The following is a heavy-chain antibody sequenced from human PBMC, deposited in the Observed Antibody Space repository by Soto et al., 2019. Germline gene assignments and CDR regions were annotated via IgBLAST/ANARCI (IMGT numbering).Heavy chain of an antibody. Sequence: ETLSLTCTVSGGSVSSGSYYWSWIRQPPGKGLEWIGYIYYSGSTNYNPSLKSRVTISVDTSKNQFSLKLSSVTAADTAVYYCARGDFWSGYYFRWFDPWGQGTLVTVSS. CDR1: GGSVSSGSYY. J-gene: IGHJ5*02. D-gene: IGHD3-3*01. CDR2: IYYSGST. V-gene: IGHV4-61*01. CDR3: ARGDFWSGYYFRWFDP.